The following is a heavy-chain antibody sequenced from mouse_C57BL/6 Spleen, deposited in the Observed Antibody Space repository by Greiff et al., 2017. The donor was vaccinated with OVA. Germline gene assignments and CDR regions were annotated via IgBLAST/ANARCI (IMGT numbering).Heavy chain of an antibody. D-gene: IGHD3-3*01. Sequence: EVQLVESGGGLVKPGGSLKLSCAASGFTFSDYGMHWVRQAPEKGLEWVAYISSGSSTIYYADTVKGRFTISRDNAKNTLFLQMTSLRSEDTAMYYCARPRCASYWYFDVCGTGTTVTVSS. V-gene: IGHV5-17*01. CDR3: ARPRCASYWYFDV. J-gene: IGHJ1*03. CDR2: ISSGSSTI. CDR1: GFTFSDYG.